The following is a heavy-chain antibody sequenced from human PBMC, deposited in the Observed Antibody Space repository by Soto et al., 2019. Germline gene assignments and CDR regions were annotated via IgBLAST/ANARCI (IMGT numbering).Heavy chain of an antibody. CDR2: IYHSGRT. D-gene: IGHD2-2*01. CDR3: ARVPDR. V-gene: IGHV4-30-2*01. Sequence: QLQLQESGSGLVKPSQTLSLTCVVSGGSISRGGYSWSWIRQPPGKGLEWIGYIYHSGRTSYYPSLESRVTMSVDGSKTQCSLKLSSVTAADTAVYYCARVPDRWGQGTQVTVSS. CDR1: GGSISRGGYS. J-gene: IGHJ5*02.